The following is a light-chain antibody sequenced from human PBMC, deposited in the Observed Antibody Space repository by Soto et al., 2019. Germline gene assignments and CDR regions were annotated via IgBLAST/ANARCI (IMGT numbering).Light chain of an antibody. CDR2: DVS. CDR1: SSDDGGYNY. J-gene: IGLJ2*01. V-gene: IGLV2-14*01. Sequence: QSALTQPASVSGSPGQSINISCTGTSSDDGGYNYVSWYQQHPGKAPKLMIYDVSNRPSGVSNRFSGSKSGNTASLTISGLHAEDEADYYCSSSTSTSTSVVFGGGTKLTVL. CDR3: SSSTSTSTSVV.